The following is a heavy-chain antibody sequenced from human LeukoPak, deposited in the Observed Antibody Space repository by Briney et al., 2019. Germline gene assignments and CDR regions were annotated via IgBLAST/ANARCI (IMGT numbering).Heavy chain of an antibody. J-gene: IGHJ3*02. D-gene: IGHD2-2*01. CDR3: ARDIVVVPAAHSRGAFDI. CDR2: INPNSGGT. Sequence: GASVKVSCKASGYTFTGYYMHWARQAPGQGLEWMGWINPNSGGTNYAQKFQGRVTMTRDTSISTAYMELSRLRSDDTAVYYCARDIVVVPAAHSRGAFDIWGQGTMVTVSS. V-gene: IGHV1-2*02. CDR1: GYTFTGYY.